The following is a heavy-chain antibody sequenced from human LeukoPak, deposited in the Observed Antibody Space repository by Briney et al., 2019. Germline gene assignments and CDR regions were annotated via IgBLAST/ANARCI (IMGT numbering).Heavy chain of an antibody. CDR2: IYYSGST. J-gene: IGHJ4*02. Sequence: PSETLSLTCTVSGGSISSYFWSWIRQPPGKGLEWIGYIYYSGSTNYNPSLKSRVTISVDTSKNQFSLKLSSVTAADTAVHYCASGIYWLPDYWGQGTLVTVSS. CDR1: GGSISSYF. V-gene: IGHV4-59*08. CDR3: ASGIYWLPDY. D-gene: IGHD3-9*01.